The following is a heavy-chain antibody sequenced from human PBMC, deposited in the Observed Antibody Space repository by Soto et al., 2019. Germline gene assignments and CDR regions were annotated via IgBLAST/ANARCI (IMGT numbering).Heavy chain of an antibody. CDR1: GFTFSSYG. D-gene: IGHD6-25*01. V-gene: IGHV3-48*02. CDR2: ISSTSSTI. CDR3: ARGGSDRPGY. J-gene: IGHJ4*02. Sequence: EVQLVESGGGLVQPGGSLRLSCAASGFTFSSYGMNWVRQAPGKGLEWVSYISSTSSTISYADSVKGRFTISRDNAKNYMYLQMNSLGDEDTAVYYCARGGSDRPGYWGRGTLVTVSS.